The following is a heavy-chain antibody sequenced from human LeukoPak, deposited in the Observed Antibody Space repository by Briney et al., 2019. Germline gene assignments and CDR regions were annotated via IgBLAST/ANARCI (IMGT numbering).Heavy chain of an antibody. CDR1: GGSISNYH. CDR2: IYSNGNN. V-gene: IGHV4-4*07. CDR3: ARHPFATPFDY. J-gene: IGHJ4*02. Sequence: PSETLSLTCSVSGGSISNYHWTWIRQLGGKGLEWIGRIYSNGNNNYNPSLMSRVTMSVDTSKNQFSLKLNSVTAADTAVYFCARHPFATPFDYWGPGTLVTVSS. D-gene: IGHD2-15*01.